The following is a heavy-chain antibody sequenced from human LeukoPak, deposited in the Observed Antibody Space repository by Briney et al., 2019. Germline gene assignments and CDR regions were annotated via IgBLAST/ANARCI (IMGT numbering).Heavy chain of an antibody. D-gene: IGHD5-18*01. Sequence: GGSLRLSCAASGFTFTYSMHWIRQAPGKGLEWLAVISHDGRIQSYADSVKGRFTISRDNSKNTVYLQVNSLRAEDTALYYCAQDRAYIQFYFWGQGTLVTVSS. CDR1: GFTFTYS. V-gene: IGHV3-30*04. CDR2: ISHDGRIQ. J-gene: IGHJ4*02. CDR3: AQDRAYIQFYF.